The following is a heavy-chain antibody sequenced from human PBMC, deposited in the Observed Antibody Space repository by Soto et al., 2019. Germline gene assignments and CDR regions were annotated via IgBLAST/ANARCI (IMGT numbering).Heavy chain of an antibody. Sequence: GGSLRLSCAASWFTVNANYMTWVRQAPGKGLEWVSVIYGGGNTYYADSLKGRFTISRDNSKNTLYLQMNSLRAEDTAVYYCAKLVAHYYDSSGYYGYWGQGTLVTVPQ. CDR1: WFTVNANY. CDR3: AKLVAHYYDSSGYYGY. CDR2: IYGGGNT. J-gene: IGHJ4*02. D-gene: IGHD3-22*01. V-gene: IGHV3-53*01.